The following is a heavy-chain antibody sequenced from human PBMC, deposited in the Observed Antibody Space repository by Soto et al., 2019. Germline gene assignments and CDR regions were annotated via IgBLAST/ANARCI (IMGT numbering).Heavy chain of an antibody. D-gene: IGHD1-20*01. Sequence: AETLSLTCSVYGGSFSGYYWSWIRQPPGKGLEWIGEINHSGSTNYNPSLKSRVTISVDTSKNQFSLKLSSVTAADTAVYYCAGRNAISITATLMDVWGKGTKVTVSS. CDR1: GGSFSGYY. J-gene: IGHJ6*04. CDR3: AGRNAISITATLMDV. CDR2: INHSGST. V-gene: IGHV4-34*01.